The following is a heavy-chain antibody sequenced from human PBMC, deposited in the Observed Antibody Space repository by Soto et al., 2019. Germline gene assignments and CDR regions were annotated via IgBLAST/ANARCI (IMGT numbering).Heavy chain of an antibody. D-gene: IGHD6-13*01. CDR1: GFTFSRNW. CDR3: ARDFNVAAPAVDFDY. V-gene: IGHV3-7*01. Sequence: GGSLRLSCAASGFTFSRNWMSWVRQAPGKGLEWVANIKQDGSEKYYVDSAKGRFTISIDNAKNSLYLQMNSLTAEDTAVYYCARDFNVAAPAVDFDYWGQGTLVTVSS. CDR2: IKQDGSEK. J-gene: IGHJ4*02.